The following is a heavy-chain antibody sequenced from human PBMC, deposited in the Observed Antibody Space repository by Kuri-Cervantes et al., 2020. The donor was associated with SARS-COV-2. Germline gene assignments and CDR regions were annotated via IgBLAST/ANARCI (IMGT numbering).Heavy chain of an antibody. CDR3: ARELTNWGSGGSAYDAFDI. V-gene: IGHV4-38-2*02. J-gene: IGHJ3*02. Sequence: SETLSLTCAVSGYSISSGYYWGWIRQPPGKGLEWIGSIYHSGSTYYNPSLKSRVTISVDTSKNQFSLKLRSVTAADTAVYYCARELTNWGSGGSAYDAFDIWGQGTMVTVSS. CDR1: GYSISSGYY. D-gene: IGHD7-27*01. CDR2: IYHSGST.